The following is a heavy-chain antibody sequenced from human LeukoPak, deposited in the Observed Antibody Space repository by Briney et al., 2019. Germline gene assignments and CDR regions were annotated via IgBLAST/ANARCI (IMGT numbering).Heavy chain of an antibody. CDR3: ARWGSGYFDY. Sequence: GGSLRLSCAASGFTFSTHGMHWIRQAPCKGLEWVAVIYYDGSNKYYADSVKGRFTISRDNSKNTLYLQMNSLRAEDTAVYYCARWGSGYFDYWGQGTLVTVSS. CDR2: IYYDGSNK. CDR1: GFTFSTHG. J-gene: IGHJ4*02. V-gene: IGHV3-33*01. D-gene: IGHD3-16*01.